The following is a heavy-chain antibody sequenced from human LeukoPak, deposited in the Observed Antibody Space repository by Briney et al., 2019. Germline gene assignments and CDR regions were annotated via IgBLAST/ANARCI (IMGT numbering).Heavy chain of an antibody. J-gene: IGHJ6*04. V-gene: IGHV4-61*02. CDR2: VATRENT. CDR1: GVSMSGVYFY. Sequence: SETLSLTCTVSGVSMSGVYFYWSWLRQPAGQGLEWIGRVATRENTDYNPSLKSRVTMSIDTSKKQYSLKLSSVTAADTAVYYCAREPGGSSSFGLWGKGTTVTVSS. CDR3: AREPGGSSSFGL. D-gene: IGHD6-13*01.